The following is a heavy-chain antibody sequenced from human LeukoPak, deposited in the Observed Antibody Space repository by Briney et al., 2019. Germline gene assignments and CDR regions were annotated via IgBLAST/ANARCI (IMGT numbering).Heavy chain of an antibody. Sequence: SETLSLTCAVYGGSFSGYYWSWIRQPPGKGLEWIGEINHSGSTNYNPSLKSRVTKSVDTSKNQFSLKLSSVTAADTAVYYCARRLQYSSSWYHYYYYGMDVWGQGTTVTVSS. V-gene: IGHV4-34*01. CDR1: GGSFSGYY. J-gene: IGHJ6*02. D-gene: IGHD6-13*01. CDR2: INHSGST. CDR3: ARRLQYSSSWYHYYYYGMDV.